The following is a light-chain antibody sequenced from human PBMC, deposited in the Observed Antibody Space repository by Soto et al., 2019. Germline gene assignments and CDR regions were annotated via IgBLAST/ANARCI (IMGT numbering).Light chain of an antibody. CDR2: DAS. V-gene: IGKV3-11*01. CDR1: QEVRSL. Sequence: EIVLTQSPATLSLSAGERASLSSRASQEVRSLIAWFQQKPGQAPRLLIYDASNRATGIPARLSGSGSATDFVLTISSLEPEDFAVYYCHQRYMWPITFGQGTRLEI. J-gene: IGKJ5*01. CDR3: HQRYMWPIT.